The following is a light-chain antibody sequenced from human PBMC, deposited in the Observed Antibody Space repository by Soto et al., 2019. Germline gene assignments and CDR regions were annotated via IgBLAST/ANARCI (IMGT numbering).Light chain of an antibody. CDR3: QQYYTNSQAS. CDR2: KAS. V-gene: IGKV1-5*03. CDR1: QNIDNW. Sequence: DVQMTQSPSTPAASVGDRVTITCRASQNIDNWLAWYQQKLGKAPKLLIYKASNLETGVPSRFSGSGSGTEFSLTISNLEPDDFATYHCQQYYTNSQASFGQGTKVDI. J-gene: IGKJ1*01.